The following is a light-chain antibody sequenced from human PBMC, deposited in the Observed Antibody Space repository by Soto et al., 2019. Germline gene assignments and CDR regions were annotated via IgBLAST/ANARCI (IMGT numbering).Light chain of an antibody. J-gene: IGLJ1*01. V-gene: IGLV2-14*01. Sequence: QSVLTQPASVSGSPGQSITISCTGTSSDVGGYKYVSWYQQHPGKAPKLMIYEVSNRPSGVSNRSSGSKSGNTASLTISRLQAEDEADYYCSLYTSENTYVFGTGTKVTVL. CDR3: SLYTSENTYV. CDR2: EVS. CDR1: SSDVGGYKY.